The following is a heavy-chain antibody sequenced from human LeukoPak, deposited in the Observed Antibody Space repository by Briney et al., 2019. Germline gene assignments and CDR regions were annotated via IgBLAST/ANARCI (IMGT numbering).Heavy chain of an antibody. D-gene: IGHD3-10*01. CDR2: IKYDGSNK. CDR1: GFTFSSYG. CDR3: AKDTYYYGSGSYSYFDY. J-gene: IGHJ4*02. Sequence: GGSLRLSCAASGFTFSSYGMHWVRQAPGKGLEWVAVIKYDGSNKYYADSVKGRFTISRDNSKNTLYLQMNSLRAEDTAVYYCAKDTYYYGSGSYSYFDYWGQGNLVTVSS. V-gene: IGHV3-30*18.